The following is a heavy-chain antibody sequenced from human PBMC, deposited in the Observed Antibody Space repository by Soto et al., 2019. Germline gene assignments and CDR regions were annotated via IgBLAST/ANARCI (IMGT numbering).Heavy chain of an antibody. V-gene: IGHV3-23*01. J-gene: IGHJ4*02. D-gene: IGHD2-2*01. Sequence: GGSLRLSCGASGFTFRYYAMIWVRQAPGRGLEWVSGVSNSGSSTYYADSVKGRFTISRDNSKNTLYLQMNSLRAEDTAVYYCAKHSRETTTCCGEDWGQGTRVTVSS. CDR3: AKHSRETTTCCGED. CDR2: VSNSGSST. CDR1: GFTFRYYA.